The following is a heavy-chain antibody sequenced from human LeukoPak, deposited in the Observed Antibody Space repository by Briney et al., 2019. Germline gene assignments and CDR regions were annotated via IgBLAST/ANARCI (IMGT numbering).Heavy chain of an antibody. CDR2: INPNSGGT. Sequence: ASVKVSCKASGYTFTGYYMHWVRQAPGQGLEWMGWINPNSGGTNYAQKFQGRVTMTRDTSISTAYMELSRLRSDDTAVYYCSLQLWFGEFIFDYWGQGTLVTVSS. CDR3: SLQLWFGEFIFDY. CDR1: GYTFTGYY. J-gene: IGHJ4*02. V-gene: IGHV1-2*02. D-gene: IGHD3-10*01.